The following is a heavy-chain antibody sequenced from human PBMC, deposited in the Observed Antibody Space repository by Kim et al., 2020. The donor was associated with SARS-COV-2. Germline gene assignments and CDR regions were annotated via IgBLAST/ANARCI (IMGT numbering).Heavy chain of an antibody. CDR1: GFTFSGSA. CDR3: TRQAFGDYPPWYFDL. CDR2: IRGKLDSYAT. V-gene: IGHV3-73*01. J-gene: IGHJ2*01. D-gene: IGHD4-17*01. Sequence: GGSLRLSCAASGFTFSGSAMHWVRQASGKGLEWVGRIRGKLDSYATAYYASVKGRFTISRDDSKNTAYLQMNSLKTEDTAVYYCTRQAFGDYPPWYFDLWGRGTLVTVSS.